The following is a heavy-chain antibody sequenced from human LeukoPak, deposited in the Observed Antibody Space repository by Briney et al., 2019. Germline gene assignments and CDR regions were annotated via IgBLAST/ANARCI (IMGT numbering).Heavy chain of an antibody. CDR1: GGSVSSSGYY. Sequence: SETLSLTCTVSGGSVSSSGYYWSWIRQPPGKGLEWIGEINHSGSTNYNPSLKSRVTISVDTSKNQFSLKLSSVTAADTAVYYCARVDYYDSSGYYYHDYWGQGTLVTVSS. CDR3: ARVDYYDSSGYYYHDY. V-gene: IGHV4-39*07. D-gene: IGHD3-22*01. J-gene: IGHJ4*02. CDR2: INHSGST.